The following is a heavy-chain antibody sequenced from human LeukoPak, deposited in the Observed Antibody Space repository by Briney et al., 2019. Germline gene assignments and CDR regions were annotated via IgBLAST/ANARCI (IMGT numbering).Heavy chain of an antibody. CDR1: GFTFSNHG. J-gene: IGHJ4*02. CDR3: AKTLPDFGNYVFYFDF. CDR2: ISYDGSNK. V-gene: IGHV3-30*18. Sequence: PGGSLRLSCAASGFTFSNHGMHWVRQAPGKGLEWVAVISYDGSNKYYADSVTGRFTISRDNSKNTLYLQMNSLKAEDTAVYYCAKTLPDFGNYVFYFDFWGQGTLVTVSS. D-gene: IGHD4-11*01.